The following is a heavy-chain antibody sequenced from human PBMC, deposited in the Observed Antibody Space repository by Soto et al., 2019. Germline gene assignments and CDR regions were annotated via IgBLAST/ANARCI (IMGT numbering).Heavy chain of an antibody. Sequence: SETLSLTCAVYGGSFSGYYWSWIRQPPGKGLEWIGEINHSGSTNYNPSLKSRVTISVDTSKNQFSLKLSSVTAADTAVYYCAREYDILTGYYAYWGQGTLVTVSS. CDR3: AREYDILTGYYAY. J-gene: IGHJ4*02. D-gene: IGHD3-9*01. CDR1: GGSFSGYY. CDR2: INHSGST. V-gene: IGHV4-34*01.